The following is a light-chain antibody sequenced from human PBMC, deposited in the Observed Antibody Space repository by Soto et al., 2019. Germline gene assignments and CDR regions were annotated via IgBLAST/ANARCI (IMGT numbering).Light chain of an antibody. CDR2: EVS. V-gene: IGLV2-14*01. J-gene: IGLJ1*01. CDR1: SSDVGGYNY. Sequence: QSVLTQPASVSGSPGQSITISCTGTSSDVGGYNYVSWYQQHPGKAPKLVIYEVSNRPSGVSNRFSGSKSGNTASLTISGLQADDEADYYCSSYAGNNNYVFGTGTKVTVL. CDR3: SSYAGNNNYV.